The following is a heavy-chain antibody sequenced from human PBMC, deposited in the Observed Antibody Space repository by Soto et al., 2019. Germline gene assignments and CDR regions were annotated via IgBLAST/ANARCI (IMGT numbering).Heavy chain of an antibody. Sequence: PGGSLRLSCAASGFTFSDYYMSWIRQAPGKGLEWVSYISSSGSTIYYADSVKGRFTISRDNAKNSLYLQMNSLRAEDTAVYYCARDPLMGVSYYDKSTGFDYWGQGTLVTVSS. CDR1: GFTFSDYY. CDR3: ARDPLMGVSYYDKSTGFDY. J-gene: IGHJ4*02. CDR2: ISSSGSTI. D-gene: IGHD1-26*01. V-gene: IGHV3-11*01.